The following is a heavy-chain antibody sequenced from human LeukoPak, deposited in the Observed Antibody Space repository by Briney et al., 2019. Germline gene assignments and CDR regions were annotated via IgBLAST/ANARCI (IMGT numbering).Heavy chain of an antibody. J-gene: IGHJ4*02. Sequence: GGSLRLSCAASGFPFSSYSMNWVRQAPGKGLEWVSYITRSSSAIYYADSVKGRFTISRDNAKNSLFLQMNNLRDEDTAVYYCARESSIDYWGQGTLVTVSS. CDR1: GFPFSSYS. CDR2: ITRSSSAI. V-gene: IGHV3-48*02. CDR3: ARESSIDY.